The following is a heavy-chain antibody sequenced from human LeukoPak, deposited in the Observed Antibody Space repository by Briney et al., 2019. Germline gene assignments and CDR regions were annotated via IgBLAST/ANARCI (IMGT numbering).Heavy chain of an antibody. CDR3: ARGWDYYYDSSGYSFDI. J-gene: IGHJ3*02. CDR1: GGSISSYY. CDR2: IYYSGST. D-gene: IGHD3-22*01. Sequence: SGTLSLTCTVSGGSISSYYWSWIRQPPGKGLEWIGYIYYSGSTNYNPSLKSRVTISVDTSKNQFSLKLSPVTAADTAVYYCARGWDYYYDSSGYSFDIWGQGTMVTVSS. V-gene: IGHV4-59*01.